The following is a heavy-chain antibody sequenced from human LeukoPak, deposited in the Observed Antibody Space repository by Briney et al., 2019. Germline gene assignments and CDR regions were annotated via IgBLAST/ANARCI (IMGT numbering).Heavy chain of an antibody. Sequence: SETLSLTCAVYGGSFSGYYWSWIRQPPGKGLEWIGEITHSGSTNYNPSLKSRVTISVDTSNNQFSLKLSSVTAADTAVYYCARSDAGWYFDLWGRGTLVTVSS. V-gene: IGHV4-34*01. CDR2: ITHSGST. CDR3: ARSDAGWYFDL. CDR1: GGSFSGYY. J-gene: IGHJ2*01.